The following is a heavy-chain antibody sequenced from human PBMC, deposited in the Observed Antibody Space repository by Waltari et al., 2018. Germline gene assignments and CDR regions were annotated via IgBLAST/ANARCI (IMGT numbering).Heavy chain of an antibody. CDR2: IITILGTA. J-gene: IGHJ6*02. CDR1: GGTFSSYA. Sequence: QVQLVQSGAEVKKPGSSVQVSCKASGGTFSSYAISWVRQAHGQGLEWMGGIITILGTANYAQKFQGRVTITADESTSTAYMELSSLRSEDTAVDYCARTAYENYYYYGMDVWGQGTTVTVSS. CDR3: ARTAYENYYYYGMDV. V-gene: IGHV1-69*01. D-gene: IGHD2-8*01.